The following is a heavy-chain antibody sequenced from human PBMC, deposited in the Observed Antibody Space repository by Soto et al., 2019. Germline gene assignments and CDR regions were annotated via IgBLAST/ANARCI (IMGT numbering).Heavy chain of an antibody. CDR3: AKVLPATGIEGGGDAFDI. Sequence: PGGSLRLSCAASGFTFRSFGMHWIRQAPGKGLEWVALISYDGTNKYYADSVRGQFTISRDNSKNTLYLEMNTLRVEDTAVYYCAKVLPATGIEGGGDAFDIWGQGTMVTVSS. CDR2: ISYDGTNK. J-gene: IGHJ3*02. V-gene: IGHV3-30*18. D-gene: IGHD1-26*01. CDR1: GFTFRSFG.